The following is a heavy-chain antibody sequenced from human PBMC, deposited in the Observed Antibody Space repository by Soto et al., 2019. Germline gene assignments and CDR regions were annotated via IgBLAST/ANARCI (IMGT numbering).Heavy chain of an antibody. V-gene: IGHV3-23*01. Sequence: EVQLLESGGGLVQPGGSLRLSCAASGFSFSSLAMNWVRQAPGKGLEWVSTISAIGTYYADSVEGRFTISRDNSKNTLYLQMNSLNAEDTAVYYCVKGLYFVDYWGQGILVTVSS. D-gene: IGHD2-8*01. CDR3: VKGLYFVDY. J-gene: IGHJ4*02. CDR2: ISAIGT. CDR1: GFSFSSLA.